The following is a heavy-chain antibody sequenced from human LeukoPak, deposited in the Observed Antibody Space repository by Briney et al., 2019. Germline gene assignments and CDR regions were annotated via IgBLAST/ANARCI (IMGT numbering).Heavy chain of an antibody. D-gene: IGHD3-10*01. J-gene: IGHJ4*02. V-gene: IGHV3-23*01. CDR2: ISGDGSAT. CDR1: GFSNYA. Sequence: GSLRLSCAASGFSNYAMAWVRQAPGQGLEWVSAISGDGSATYYGNSVKGRFTISIDSSKNTLYLQMNSLRAEDTAVFYCAKYWGSSYNYAPFDSWGQGTLVTVSS. CDR3: AKYWGSSYNYAPFDS.